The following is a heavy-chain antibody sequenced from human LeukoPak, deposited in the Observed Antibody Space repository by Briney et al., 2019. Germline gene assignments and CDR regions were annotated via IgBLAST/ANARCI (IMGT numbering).Heavy chain of an antibody. V-gene: IGHV3-48*02. J-gene: IGHJ3*02. CDR2: ISSTSSTI. Sequence: PSGTLSLTCAVSGGSISSSAWWCWVRQAPGKGLEWVSYISSTSSTIYYADSVKGRFTISRDNAKNSLYLQMNSLRDEDTAVYYCARAAPYYYDSSGYSAFDSWGQGTMVTVSA. D-gene: IGHD3-22*01. CDR1: GGSISSSA. CDR3: ARAAPYYYDSSGYSAFDS.